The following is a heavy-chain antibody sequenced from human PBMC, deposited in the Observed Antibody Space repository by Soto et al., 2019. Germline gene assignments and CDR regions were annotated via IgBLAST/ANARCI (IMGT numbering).Heavy chain of an antibody. CDR3: ALALGPTTGLDY. V-gene: IGHV4-31*04. CDR2: IYNSETT. Sequence: QVRLQESGPGLVKPSQTLSQTCTVSGASITSGHYYWTWICQLPGKGLEWIGSIYNSETTHYNPSLTSRLTISIDTSANQFSLKLSSVTAADTAIYYCALALGPTTGLDYWGQGTLITVSA. J-gene: IGHJ4*02. CDR1: GASITSGHYY. D-gene: IGHD1-26*01.